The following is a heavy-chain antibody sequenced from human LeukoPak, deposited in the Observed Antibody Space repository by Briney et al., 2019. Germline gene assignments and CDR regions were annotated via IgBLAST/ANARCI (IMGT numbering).Heavy chain of an antibody. CDR3: AKYRVD. Sequence: GGSLRLSCITSGITFINYGMSWVRQAPGKGLEWVSGISGSGDNTYYADSVKGRFTISRDNSKNTVYLQMNNLRAEDTAVYYCAKYRVDWGQGTLVTVSS. CDR1: GITFINYG. CDR2: ISGSGDNT. J-gene: IGHJ4*02. V-gene: IGHV3-23*01.